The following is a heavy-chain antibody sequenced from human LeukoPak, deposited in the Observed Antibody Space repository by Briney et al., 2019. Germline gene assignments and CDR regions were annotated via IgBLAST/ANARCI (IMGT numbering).Heavy chain of an antibody. Sequence: GGSLRLSCAASVFSFSDYYMSWVRQAPGKGLEWVSYISSSNSYTNYADSVKGRFTISRDNAKNSLYLQMNRLRAKDTAVYYFAMSGQRGYVSFEYWGQGTLVTVSS. V-gene: IGHV3-11*03. D-gene: IGHD3-10*02. CDR2: ISSSNSYT. CDR3: AMSGQRGYVSFEY. J-gene: IGHJ4*02. CDR1: VFSFSDYY.